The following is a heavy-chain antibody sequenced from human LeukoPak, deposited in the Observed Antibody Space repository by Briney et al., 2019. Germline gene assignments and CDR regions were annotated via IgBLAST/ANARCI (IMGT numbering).Heavy chain of an antibody. CDR1: GFTVSSNF. D-gene: IGHD3-22*01. Sequence: PGGSLRLSCVASGFTVSSNFMSWVRQAPGKGLEWVSVIHSGGSTYYADSVKGRFTISRDNSKNTLYLQMNSLRAEDTAVYYCARALYDSSGYSTDYWGQGTLVTVSS. J-gene: IGHJ4*02. CDR2: IHSGGST. CDR3: ARALYDSSGYSTDY. V-gene: IGHV3-53*01.